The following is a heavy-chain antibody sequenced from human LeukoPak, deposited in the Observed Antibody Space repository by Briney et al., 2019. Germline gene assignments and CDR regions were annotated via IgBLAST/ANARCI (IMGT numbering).Heavy chain of an antibody. D-gene: IGHD5-24*01. CDR3: ARLSRDGYNKAGDY. V-gene: IGHV4-59*01. Sequence: SETLSLTCTVSGGSISSYYWSWIRQPPGKGLEWIGYIYYSGSTNYNPSLKSRVTTSVDTSKNQFSLKLSSVTAADTAVYYCARLSRDGYNKAGDYWGQGTLVTVSS. CDR2: IYYSGST. J-gene: IGHJ4*02. CDR1: GGSISSYY.